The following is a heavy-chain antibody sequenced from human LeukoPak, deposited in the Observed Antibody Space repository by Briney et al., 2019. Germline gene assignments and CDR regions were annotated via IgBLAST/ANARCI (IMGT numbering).Heavy chain of an antibody. V-gene: IGHV3-73*01. Sequence: GGSLRLSCAASGFTFSGSTIHWVRQASGKGLEWVGRIRTNPNNYATAYGTSVKGRFTLSRDDSRNTAYLQMNSLRAEDTAVYYCARTSSSPNLGMDVWGQGTTVTVSS. CDR3: ARTSSSPNLGMDV. D-gene: IGHD6-13*01. J-gene: IGHJ6*02. CDR2: IRTNPNNYAT. CDR1: GFTFSGST.